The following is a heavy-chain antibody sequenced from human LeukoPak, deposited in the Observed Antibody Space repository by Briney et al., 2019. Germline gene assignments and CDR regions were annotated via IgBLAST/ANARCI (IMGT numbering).Heavy chain of an antibody. CDR1: GYTFTSYG. V-gene: IGHV1-18*01. CDR2: ISAYNGNT. Sequence: ASVKVSCKASGYTFTSYGISWVRQAPGQGLEWMGWISAYNGNTNYAQKLQGRVTMTTDTSTSTAYMELRSLGSDDTAVYYCARDGLAAAGTLVFDYWGQGTLVTVSS. J-gene: IGHJ4*02. CDR3: ARDGLAAAGTLVFDY. D-gene: IGHD6-13*01.